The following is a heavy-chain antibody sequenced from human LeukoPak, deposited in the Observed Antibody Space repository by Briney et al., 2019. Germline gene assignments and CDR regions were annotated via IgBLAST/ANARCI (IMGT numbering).Heavy chain of an antibody. CDR2: IKQGGRDK. CDR1: GFTFSSYR. CDR3: ARDYYDSRAYYFVF. D-gene: IGHD3-22*01. J-gene: IGHJ4*02. Sequence: GGSLRLSCAASGFTFSSYRMIWVPQAPGKGLEWVTNIKQGGRDKYYVDSVKGRFTISRDNAKHSLYVHMNSERAEDTPVYYRARDYYDSRAYYFVFWGRGPGDSVSS. V-gene: IGHV3-7*01.